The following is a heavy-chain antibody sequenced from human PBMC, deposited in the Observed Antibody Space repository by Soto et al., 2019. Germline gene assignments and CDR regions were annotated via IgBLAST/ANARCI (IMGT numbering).Heavy chain of an antibody. CDR3: ARDRLDDIVVVPALEDWFDP. CDR2: ISAYNGNT. D-gene: IGHD2-2*01. J-gene: IGHJ5*02. Sequence: QVQLVQSGAEVKKPGASVKVSCKASGYTFTSYGISWVRQAPGQGLEWMGWISAYNGNTNYAQKLQGRVTMTTDTSTSTAYMELRRLIYDDTAVYYCARDRLDDIVVVPALEDWFDPWGQGTLVTVSS. V-gene: IGHV1-18*01. CDR1: GYTFTSYG.